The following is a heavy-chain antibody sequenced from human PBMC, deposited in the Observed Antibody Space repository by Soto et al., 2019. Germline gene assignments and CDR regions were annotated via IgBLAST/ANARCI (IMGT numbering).Heavy chain of an antibody. CDR3: AREGLLTTVTTYAFDI. D-gene: IGHD4-17*01. J-gene: IGHJ3*02. V-gene: IGHV1-69*12. CDR1: GGTFSSYA. CDR2: IIPIFGTA. Sequence: QVQLVQSGAEVKKPGSSVKVSCKASGGTFSSYAISWVRQAPGQGLEWVGGIIPIFGTANYAQKFQGRVTITADESTSTAYMELSSLRSEDTAVYYCAREGLLTTVTTYAFDIWGQGTMVAVSS.